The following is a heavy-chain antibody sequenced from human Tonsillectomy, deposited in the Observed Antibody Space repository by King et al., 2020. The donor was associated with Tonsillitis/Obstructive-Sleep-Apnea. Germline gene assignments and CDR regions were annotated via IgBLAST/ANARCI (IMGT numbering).Heavy chain of an antibody. CDR1: GGSISSGGYY. V-gene: IGHV4-31*03. Sequence: VQLQESGPGLVKPSQTLSLTCTVSGGSISSGGYYWSWIRQHPGNGLEWIGYIYYSGSTYYNPSLKRRDTISVDTSKNQFSLKLSSVTAADTAVYYCARDSNYYGSGSYVFDYWGQGTLVTVSS. CDR2: IYYSGST. J-gene: IGHJ4*02. CDR3: ARDSNYYGSGSYVFDY. D-gene: IGHD3-10*01.